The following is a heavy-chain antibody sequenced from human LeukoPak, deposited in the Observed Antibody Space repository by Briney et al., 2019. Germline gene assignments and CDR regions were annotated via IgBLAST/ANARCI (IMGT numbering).Heavy chain of an antibody. CDR3: AKDSVGYYDSSGYYDY. Sequence: GGSLRLSCAASGFTFDDYAMHWVRQAPGKGLEWVSLISGDGGSTYYADSVKGRFIISRDNSKNSLYLQMNSLRTEDTALYYCAKDSVGYYDSSGYYDYWGQGTLVTVSS. J-gene: IGHJ4*02. CDR2: ISGDGGST. D-gene: IGHD3-22*01. CDR1: GFTFDDYA. V-gene: IGHV3-43*02.